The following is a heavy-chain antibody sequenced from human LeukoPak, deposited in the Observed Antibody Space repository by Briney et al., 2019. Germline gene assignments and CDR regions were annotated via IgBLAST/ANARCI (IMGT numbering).Heavy chain of an antibody. V-gene: IGHV3-11*04. CDR2: ISSSGSTI. J-gene: IGHJ4*02. D-gene: IGHD3-22*01. CDR1: GFTFSDYY. Sequence: GGSLRLSCAASGFTFSDYYMSWIRQAPGKGLEWVSYISSSGSTIYYADSVKGRFTISRDNAKNSLYLQMNSLRAEDTAVYYCARGDYSSGYANHRGIIHFDFWGQGTRVTVSS. CDR3: ARGDYSSGYANHRGIIHFDF.